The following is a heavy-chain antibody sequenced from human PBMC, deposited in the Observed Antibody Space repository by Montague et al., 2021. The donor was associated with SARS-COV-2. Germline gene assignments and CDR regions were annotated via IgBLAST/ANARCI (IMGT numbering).Heavy chain of an antibody. D-gene: IGHD3-3*01. Sequence: PALVKPTQTLTLTCTFSGFSLSTSGVGVGWIRQPPGKALEWLALIYWDDDKRYSPSLKSRLTITKDTSKNQVVLTMTSMDPVDTATYYCAHSGVGYFYYGMDVWGQGTTVTVSS. CDR3: AHSGVGYFYYGMDV. J-gene: IGHJ6*02. CDR1: GFSLSTSGVG. V-gene: IGHV2-5*02. CDR2: IYWDDDK.